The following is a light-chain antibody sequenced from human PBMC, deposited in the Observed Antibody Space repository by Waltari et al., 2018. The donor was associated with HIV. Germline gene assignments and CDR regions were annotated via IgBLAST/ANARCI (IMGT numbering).Light chain of an antibody. Sequence: SSDLTQDPSVSVALGQTVRITCQGDSLRSYYASWYQHKPGQAPVVVFFGRNNRPSGIPDRFSGSSSGNTASLTITGAQAEDVADYYCHSRDSSGFHVVFGGGTKVTVL. CDR2: GRN. CDR1: SLRSYY. CDR3: HSRDSSGFHVV. J-gene: IGLJ2*01. V-gene: IGLV3-19*01.